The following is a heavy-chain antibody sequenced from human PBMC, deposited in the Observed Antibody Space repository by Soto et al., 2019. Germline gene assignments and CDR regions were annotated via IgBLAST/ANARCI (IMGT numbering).Heavy chain of an antibody. CDR1: GGSIDSGSYY. CDR3: ARDLRRVGDRGGSYPDTFDI. D-gene: IGHD3-22*01. V-gene: IGHV4-31*03. J-gene: IGHJ3*02. CDR2: ISYSGST. Sequence: QGQLQESGPGLVKPSQTLSLTCTVSGGSIDSGSYYWTWIRPHPGKGLEWIGYISYSGSTYYNPSPESRLTFSLDTSTSQFSLKLRSVTAADTAVYYCARDLRRVGDRGGSYPDTFDIWGQGTMVTVSS.